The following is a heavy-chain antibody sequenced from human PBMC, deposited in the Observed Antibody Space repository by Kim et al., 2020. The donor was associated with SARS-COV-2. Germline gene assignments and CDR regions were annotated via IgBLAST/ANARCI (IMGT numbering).Heavy chain of an antibody. Sequence: GGSLRLSCAASGFTFSSYGMHWVRQAPGKGLEWVAVIWYDGSNKYYADSVKGRFTISRDNSKNTLYLQMNSLRAEDTAVYYCAKEAGSIAVAGHAFDIWGQGTMVTVSS. CDR2: IWYDGSNK. CDR1: GFTFSSYG. D-gene: IGHD6-19*01. CDR3: AKEAGSIAVAGHAFDI. V-gene: IGHV3-33*06. J-gene: IGHJ3*02.